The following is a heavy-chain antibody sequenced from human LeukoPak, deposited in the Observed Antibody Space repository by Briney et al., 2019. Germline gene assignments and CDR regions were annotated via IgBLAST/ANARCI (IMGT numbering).Heavy chain of an antibody. Sequence: GGSLRLSCAASGFTVVTNDVTWVRQAPGKGLEWVSVLYSDGDTKYADSVQGRFTISRDNSKNTLYLEMNSLSPDDTAVYYCARGVEPLAANTLAYWGQGTLVTVSS. D-gene: IGHD1-14*01. J-gene: IGHJ4*02. CDR3: ARGVEPLAANTLAY. CDR2: LYSDGDT. CDR1: GFTVVTND. V-gene: IGHV3-53*01.